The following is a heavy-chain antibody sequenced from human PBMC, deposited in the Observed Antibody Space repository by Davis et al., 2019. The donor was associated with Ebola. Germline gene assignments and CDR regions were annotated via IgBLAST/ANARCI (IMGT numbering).Heavy chain of an antibody. CDR1: GFIVSNFY. Sequence: GESLKISCAASGFIVSNFYMTWVRQAPGKGLEWLSILYRDGSTFYADSVKDRFTISRDDSKNTLYLHVDGLRVEDTAMYYCAGRPPTGTGVDGYWGQGTLVTVSS. CDR2: LYRDGST. J-gene: IGHJ4*02. D-gene: IGHD1-1*01. V-gene: IGHV3-53*05. CDR3: AGRPPTGTGVDGY.